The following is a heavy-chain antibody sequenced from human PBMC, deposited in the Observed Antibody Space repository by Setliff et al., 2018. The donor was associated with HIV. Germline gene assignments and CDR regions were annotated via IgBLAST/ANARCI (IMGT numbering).Heavy chain of an antibody. CDR1: GGSISRYY. CDR3: ARGPSLQTTLFDY. CDR2: IYYSGST. J-gene: IGHJ4*02. Sequence: SETLSLTCTVSGGSISRYYWSWIRQPPGKGLEWIGYIYYSGSTNYNPSLKSRVTISVDTSKNQFSLKLTSVTAADTAVYYCARGPSLQTTLFDYWGQGTRVTVSS. V-gene: IGHV4-59*01.